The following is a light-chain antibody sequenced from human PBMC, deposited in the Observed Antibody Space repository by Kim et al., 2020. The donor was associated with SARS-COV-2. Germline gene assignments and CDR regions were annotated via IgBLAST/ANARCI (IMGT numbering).Light chain of an antibody. CDR1: QTILYRSNNENY. Sequence: ATVSCRSSQTILYRSNNENYLAWYQQRPRQPPKLPIYWASTRESGVPDRFSGSGSGTDFTLTIRDLQAEDVAVYYCQQYYTTPLTFGGGTKVDIK. CDR3: QQYYTTPLT. V-gene: IGKV4-1*01. J-gene: IGKJ4*01. CDR2: WAS.